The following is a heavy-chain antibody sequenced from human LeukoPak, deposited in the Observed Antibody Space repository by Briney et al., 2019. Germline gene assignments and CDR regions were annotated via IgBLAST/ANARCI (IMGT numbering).Heavy chain of an antibody. Sequence: GGSLRLSCAASGFTFNSYAMSWVRQAPGKGLEWVSAISGNGGRTYYADSVKGRFTTSRDNSKNTLNLQMHRLRVEDTAVYYCAKQRDYYDSSGYYRGYYFDYWGQGTLVTVSS. CDR3: AKQRDYYDSSGYYRGYYFDY. CDR1: GFTFNSYA. J-gene: IGHJ4*02. V-gene: IGHV3-23*01. D-gene: IGHD3-22*01. CDR2: ISGNGGRT.